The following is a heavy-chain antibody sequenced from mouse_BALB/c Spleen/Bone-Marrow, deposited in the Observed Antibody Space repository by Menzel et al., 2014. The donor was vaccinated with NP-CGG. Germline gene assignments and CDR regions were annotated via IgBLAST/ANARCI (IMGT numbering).Heavy chain of an antibody. Sequence: VRLQQSGPELVKPGASVKMTCKASGYTFTSYVMHWVKQKPGQGLEWIGYINPYNDGTKYNEKFKGKATLTSDKSSSTAYMELSSLTSEDSAVYYCARGGYGNVYYAMDYWGQGTSVTVSS. D-gene: IGHD2-10*02. CDR2: INPYNDGT. CDR3: ARGGYGNVYYAMDY. CDR1: GYTFTSYV. J-gene: IGHJ4*01. V-gene: IGHV1-14*01.